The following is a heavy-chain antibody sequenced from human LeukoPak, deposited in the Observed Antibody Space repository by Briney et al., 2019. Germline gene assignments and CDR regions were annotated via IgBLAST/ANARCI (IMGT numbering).Heavy chain of an antibody. CDR2: IYYSGST. J-gene: IGHJ4*02. CDR1: GGSISSSSYY. Sequence: PSETLSLTCTVSGGSISSSSYYWGWIRQPPGKGLEWIGYIYYSGSTNYNPSLKSRVTISVDTSKNQFSLKLSSVTAADTAVYYCAREVGATGFDYWGQGTLVTVSS. CDR3: AREVGATGFDY. V-gene: IGHV4-61*01. D-gene: IGHD1-26*01.